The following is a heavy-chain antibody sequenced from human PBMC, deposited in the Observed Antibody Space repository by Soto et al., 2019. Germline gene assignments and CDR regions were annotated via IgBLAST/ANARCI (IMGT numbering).Heavy chain of an antibody. V-gene: IGHV4-59*12. Sequence: SETLSLTCTVSGGSISSYYWSLIRQPPGKGLECIGYISYSGTTNYNPSLKSRVTMSVDTSRNQFSLKLSSVTAADTAVYYCARDHYENNEYDAFDVWGQGTMVTVSS. CDR2: ISYSGTT. D-gene: IGHD3-22*01. CDR3: ARDHYENNEYDAFDV. J-gene: IGHJ3*01. CDR1: GGSISSYY.